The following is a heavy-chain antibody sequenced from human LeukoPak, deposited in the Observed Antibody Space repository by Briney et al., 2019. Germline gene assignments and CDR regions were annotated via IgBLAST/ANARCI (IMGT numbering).Heavy chain of an antibody. CDR1: GGSIGSSNW. CDR3: ATYFYGDYASYYFDF. D-gene: IGHD4-17*01. V-gene: IGHV4-4*02. Sequence: SETLSLTCAVSGGSIGSSNWWSWARQPPGKGLEWIGEIYRSGTTNYNPSLKSRVTMSVDKSKNQFSLKLSSVTAADTAIYYCATYFYGDYASYYFDFWGQGTLVTVSS. CDR2: IYRSGTT. J-gene: IGHJ4*02.